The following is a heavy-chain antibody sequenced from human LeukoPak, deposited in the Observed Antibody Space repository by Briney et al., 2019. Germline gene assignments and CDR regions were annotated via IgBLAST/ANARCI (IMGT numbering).Heavy chain of an antibody. J-gene: IGHJ4*02. Sequence: SGTLSLTCTVSGGSISSYYWSWIRQPPGKGLEWIGYIYYSGNTNYNPSLKSRVTISVDTSKNQFSLKLSSVTAADTAVYYCARTIAAAGYYFDYWGQGTLVTVSS. CDR2: IYYSGNT. D-gene: IGHD6-13*01. CDR1: GGSISSYY. V-gene: IGHV4-59*01. CDR3: ARTIAAAGYYFDY.